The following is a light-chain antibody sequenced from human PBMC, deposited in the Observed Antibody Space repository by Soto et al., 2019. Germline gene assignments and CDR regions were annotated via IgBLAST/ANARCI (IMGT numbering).Light chain of an antibody. V-gene: IGKV3D-20*02. CDR2: DAS. CDR1: QTVTNDY. Sequence: EVVLAQSPVTLSLSPGERVPLSCRTSQTVTNDYLAWYQQKDGQAPRLLIYDASTRAPGIPARFSGRGSGADFTLTISSLEPEDFAVYYCQQRSDSITFGQGTRLEI. J-gene: IGKJ5*01. CDR3: QQRSDSIT.